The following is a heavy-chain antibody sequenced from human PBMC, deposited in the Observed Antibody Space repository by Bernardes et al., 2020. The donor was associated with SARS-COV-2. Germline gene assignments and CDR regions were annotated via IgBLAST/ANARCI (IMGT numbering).Heavy chain of an antibody. CDR2: ISYDGSNK. V-gene: IGHV3-30-3*01. D-gene: IGHD6-13*01. Sequence: GGSLRLSCAASGFTFSSYAMHWVRKAPGKGLEWVAVISYDGSNKYYADSVKGRFTISRDNSKNTLYLQMNSLRAEDTAVYYCARDDPLLGSSWDYWVQGTLVTVSS. CDR1: GFTFSSYA. J-gene: IGHJ4*02. CDR3: ARDDPLLGSSWDY.